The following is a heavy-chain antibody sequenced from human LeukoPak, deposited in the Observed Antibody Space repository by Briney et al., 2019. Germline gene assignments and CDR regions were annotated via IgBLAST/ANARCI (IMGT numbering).Heavy chain of an antibody. Sequence: SVKVSCKASGGTFSSYAISWVRQAPGQGLEWMGGIIPIFGTANYAQKFQGRVTITADESTSTAYMELSSLRTEDTPVYYCGSQGTTIYGSGISPYYYSCGLDVWGRGTRVTVSS. CDR3: GSQGTTIYGSGISPYYYSCGLDV. V-gene: IGHV1-69*01. CDR1: GGTFSSYA. J-gene: IGHJ6*02. CDR2: IIPIFGTA. D-gene: IGHD3-10*01.